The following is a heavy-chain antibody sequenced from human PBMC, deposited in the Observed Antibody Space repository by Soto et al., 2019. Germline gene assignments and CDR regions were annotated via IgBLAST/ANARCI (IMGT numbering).Heavy chain of an antibody. D-gene: IGHD5-12*01. Sequence: GSLRLSCSTSVFVFADYGLNWLRQAPGKGLEWVGFIRSVPYGGTTEYAASVKGRFTISVDVSKSIGYLQMNSLQTEDTAVYFCTRMDSGYAIFDDWGQGTLVTVSS. J-gene: IGHJ4*02. V-gene: IGHV3-49*03. CDR3: TRMDSGYAIFDD. CDR1: VFVFADYG. CDR2: IRSVPYGGTT.